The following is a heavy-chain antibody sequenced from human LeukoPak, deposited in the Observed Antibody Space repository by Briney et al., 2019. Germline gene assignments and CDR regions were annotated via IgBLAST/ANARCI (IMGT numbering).Heavy chain of an antibody. CDR3: AKTANYYDSSGYEHYFDY. V-gene: IGHV3-23*01. CDR1: GFTFSSYA. J-gene: IGHJ4*02. CDR2: ISGSGGST. Sequence: PGGSLRLSCAASGFTFSSYAMSWVRQAPGKGLEWVSAISGSGGSTYYADSVKGRFTISRDNSKNTLYLQMNSLRAEDTAVYYCAKTANYYDSSGYEHYFDYWGQGTLVTVSS. D-gene: IGHD3-22*01.